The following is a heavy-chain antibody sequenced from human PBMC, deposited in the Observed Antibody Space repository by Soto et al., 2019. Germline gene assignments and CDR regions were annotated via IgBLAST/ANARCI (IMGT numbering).Heavy chain of an antibody. CDR3: ARGDYFDY. J-gene: IGHJ4*02. CDR1: GLTFSSYV. Sequence: QLVESGGGVVQPGRSLRLSCAASGLTFSSYVMHWVRQAPGKGLEWMALISYDGSNRYYADSVKGRFTISRDNSKNTLSLQMNSLRAEDTAVYYCARGDYFDYWGQGTLVTVSS. CDR2: ISYDGSNR. V-gene: IGHV3-30-3*01.